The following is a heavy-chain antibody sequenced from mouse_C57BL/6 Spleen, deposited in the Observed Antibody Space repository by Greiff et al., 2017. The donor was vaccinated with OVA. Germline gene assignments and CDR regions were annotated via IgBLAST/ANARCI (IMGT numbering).Heavy chain of an antibody. Sequence: QVQLKQPGAELVKPGASVKLSCKASGYTFTSYWMHWVKQRPGRGLEWIGRIDPNSGGTKYNEKFKSKATLTVDKPSSTAYMQLSSLTSEDSAVYYCAKELFLDYGRDYYAMDYWGQGTSVTVSS. CDR3: AKELFLDYGRDYYAMDY. J-gene: IGHJ4*01. V-gene: IGHV1-72*01. D-gene: IGHD1-1*01. CDR1: GYTFTSYW. CDR2: IDPNSGGT.